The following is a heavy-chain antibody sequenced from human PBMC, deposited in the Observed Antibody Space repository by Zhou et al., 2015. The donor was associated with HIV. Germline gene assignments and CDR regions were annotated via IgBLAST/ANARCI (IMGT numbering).Heavy chain of an antibody. J-gene: IGHJ6*02. CDR1: GGTFSSYT. CDR3: ARGGSSSVFYYYYGMDV. CDR2: IIPILGIA. D-gene: IGHD6-6*01. V-gene: IGHV1-69*02. Sequence: QVQLVQSGAEVKKPGSSVKVSCKASGGTFSSYTISWVRQAPGQGLEWMGRIIPILGIANYAQKFQGRVTITADKSTSTAYMELSSLRSEDTAVYYCARGGSSSVFYYYYGMDVWGQGTTVTVSS.